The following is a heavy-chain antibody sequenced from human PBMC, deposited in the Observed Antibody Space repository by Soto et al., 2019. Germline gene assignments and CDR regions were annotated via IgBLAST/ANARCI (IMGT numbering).Heavy chain of an antibody. J-gene: IGHJ6*02. CDR1: GYTFSNYG. V-gene: IGHV1-18*01. CDR3: SRFIMVGGWFDPNYYHGMDV. CDR2: ISGYNGNT. Sequence: QVQLVQSGAEVKKPGASVTVSCKTSGYTFSNYGINWVRQAPGQGLEWMGWISGYNGNTNYAQTVQGGVTMTTDTATGTVYMELRSLKSADTAIYYCSRFIMVGGWFDPNYYHGMDVWGQGTTVTVSS. D-gene: IGHD6-19*01.